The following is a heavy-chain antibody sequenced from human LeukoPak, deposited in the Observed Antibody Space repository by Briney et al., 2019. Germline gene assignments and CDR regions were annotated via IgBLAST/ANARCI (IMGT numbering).Heavy chain of an antibody. D-gene: IGHD4-11*01. V-gene: IGHV4-61*08. Sequence: PSETLSLTCTVSGGSISSGGYYWTWIRQPPGKGLEWIGYIYYSGSINYNPSLKSRLTISVDTSKNQFSLKLSSVTAADTAVYYCARLRGNYFPDYWGQGTLVTVSS. J-gene: IGHJ4*02. CDR2: IYYSGSI. CDR3: ARLRGNYFPDY. CDR1: GGSISSGGYY.